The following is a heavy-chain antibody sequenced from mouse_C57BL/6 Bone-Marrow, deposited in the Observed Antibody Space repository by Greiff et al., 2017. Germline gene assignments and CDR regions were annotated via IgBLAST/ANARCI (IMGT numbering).Heavy chain of an antibody. CDR3: ARSPGSSPYWYFDV. CDR1: GYTFTSYG. CDR2: IYPRSGNT. Sequence: QVQLQQSGAELARPGASVKLSCKASGYTFTSYGISWVKQRTGQGLEWIGEIYPRSGNTYYNEKFKGKATLNADKSSSTAYMELRSLTSDDSAVYFCARSPGSSPYWYFDVWGTGTTVTVSS. V-gene: IGHV1-81*01. J-gene: IGHJ1*03. D-gene: IGHD1-1*01.